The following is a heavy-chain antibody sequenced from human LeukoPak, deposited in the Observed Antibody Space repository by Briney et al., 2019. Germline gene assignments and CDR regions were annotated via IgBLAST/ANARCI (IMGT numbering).Heavy chain of an antibody. Sequence: PGGSLRLSCAASGFTVRSNYMSWVRQAPGKGLEWVSVIYSGGSTYYADSVKGRFTISRDNSKNTLYLQMNSLRAEDTAVYYCASTWLDAFDIWGQGTMVTVSS. J-gene: IGHJ3*02. CDR3: ASTWLDAFDI. D-gene: IGHD5-12*01. CDR1: GFTVRSNY. V-gene: IGHV3-53*01. CDR2: IYSGGST.